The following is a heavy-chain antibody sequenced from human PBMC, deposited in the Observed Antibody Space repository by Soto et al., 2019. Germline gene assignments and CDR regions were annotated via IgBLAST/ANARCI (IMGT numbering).Heavy chain of an antibody. V-gene: IGHV4-59*01. Sequence: SGNLSLTCTVSGDSISRAPWGWIRQPPGKGLEWIGYVYKSGSTNYNPSLKSRVTISVDTSKNQFSLKLSTVTAADTAVYYCATYFAGVGGRGSWGQGTLVTVSS. CDR1: GDSISRAP. J-gene: IGHJ5*02. CDR3: ATYFAGVGGRGS. D-gene: IGHD3-10*01. CDR2: VYKSGST.